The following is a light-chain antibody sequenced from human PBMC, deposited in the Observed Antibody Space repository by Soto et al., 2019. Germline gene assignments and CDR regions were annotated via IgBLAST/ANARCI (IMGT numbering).Light chain of an antibody. CDR1: SSNIGAGSD. CDR3: CSYAGSYTFV. V-gene: IGLV2-11*01. J-gene: IGLJ1*01. Sequence: QSVLTQPPSVSGAPGQRVTISCTGSSSNIGAGSDVSWYQQHPGKAPKLMIYDASKRPSGVPDRFSGSKSGNTASLTISGLQAEDEADYYCCSYAGSYTFVFGTGTKVTVL. CDR2: DAS.